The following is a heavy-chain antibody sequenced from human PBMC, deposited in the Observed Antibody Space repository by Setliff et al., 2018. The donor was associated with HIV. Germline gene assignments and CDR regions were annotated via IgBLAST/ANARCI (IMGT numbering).Heavy chain of an antibody. Sequence: GGSLRLSCAASGFTFSSYAMSWVRQAPGKGLEWVSAISGSGGSTYYADSVKGRFTISRDNSKNTLYLQMNSLRAEDTAVYYCAKAAWDVKYYYDSSGSLNDAFDIWGQGTMVTVSS. D-gene: IGHD3-22*01. J-gene: IGHJ3*02. V-gene: IGHV3-23*01. CDR2: ISGSGGST. CDR3: AKAAWDVKYYYDSSGSLNDAFDI. CDR1: GFTFSSYA.